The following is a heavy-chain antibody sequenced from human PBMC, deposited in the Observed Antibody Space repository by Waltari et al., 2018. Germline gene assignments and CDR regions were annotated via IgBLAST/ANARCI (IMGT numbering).Heavy chain of an antibody. CDR3: AKDLAALGTVTINDY. J-gene: IGHJ4*02. CDR2: ISGSGGST. D-gene: IGHD4-17*01. Sequence: EVQLLESGGGLVQPGGSLRLSCAASGFTFSSYAMSWFRQAPGKGLEWVSAISGSGGSTYYADSVKGRFTISRDNSKNTLYLQMNSLRAEDTAVYYCAKDLAALGTVTINDYWGQGTLVTVSS. CDR1: GFTFSSYA. V-gene: IGHV3-23*01.